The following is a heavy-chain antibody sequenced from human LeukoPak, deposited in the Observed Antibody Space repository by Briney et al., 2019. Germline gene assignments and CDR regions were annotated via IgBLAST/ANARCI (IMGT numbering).Heavy chain of an antibody. J-gene: IGHJ4*02. V-gene: IGHV3-23*01. D-gene: IGHD3-10*01. CDR3: AKDRTPSRRGVTDY. CDR2: ISGSGGST. Sequence: PGGSLRLSCAASGFTFSSYSMNWVRQAPGKGLEWVSAISGSGGSTYYADSVKGRFTISRDNSKNTLYLQMNSLRAEDTAVYYCAKDRTPSRRGVTDYWGQGTLVTVSS. CDR1: GFTFSSYS.